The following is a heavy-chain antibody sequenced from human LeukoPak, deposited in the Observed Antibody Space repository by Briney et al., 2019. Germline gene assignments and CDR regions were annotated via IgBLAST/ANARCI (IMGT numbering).Heavy chain of an antibody. CDR3: ARSTGYAFSYIDF. V-gene: IGHV5-51*01. Sequence: KPGESLRISCKASGYSFTSYWIDWVRQVPGKGLEWMGIIYPGDSGTRYNPSFQGQVTISVDKSIATAYLQWSSLKASDTAIYYCARSTGYAFSYIDFWAQGTLVTVS. J-gene: IGHJ4*02. CDR1: GYSFTSYW. D-gene: IGHD1-1*01. CDR2: IYPGDSGT.